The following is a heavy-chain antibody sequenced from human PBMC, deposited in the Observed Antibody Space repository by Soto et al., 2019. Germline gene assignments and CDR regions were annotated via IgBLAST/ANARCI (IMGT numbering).Heavy chain of an antibody. CDR3: ARQASGIAVAGSYYYYYMDV. CDR1: GGSFSGYY. D-gene: IGHD6-19*01. V-gene: IGHV4-34*01. CDR2: INHSGST. Sequence: SETLSLTCAVYGGSFSGYYWSWIRQPPGKGLEWIGEINHSGSTNYNPSLKSRVTISVDTSKNQFSLKLSSVTAADTAVYYCARQASGIAVAGSYYYYYMDVWGKGTTVTSP. J-gene: IGHJ6*03.